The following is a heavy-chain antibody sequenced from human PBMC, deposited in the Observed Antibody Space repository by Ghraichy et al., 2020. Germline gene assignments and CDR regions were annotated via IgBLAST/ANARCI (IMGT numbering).Heavy chain of an antibody. Sequence: GGSLRLSCAASGFTFNTYNMNWVRQAPGKGLEWISYISSSGSTTFYADSVKGRFTISRDNAKKSLYLQMNSLRDEDTAVFHCARDRDFWSAYPSSFDYWGQGTLVTVSS. CDR3: ARDRDFWSAYPSSFDY. D-gene: IGHD3-3*01. CDR1: GFTFNTYN. J-gene: IGHJ4*02. CDR2: ISSSGSTT. V-gene: IGHV3-48*02.